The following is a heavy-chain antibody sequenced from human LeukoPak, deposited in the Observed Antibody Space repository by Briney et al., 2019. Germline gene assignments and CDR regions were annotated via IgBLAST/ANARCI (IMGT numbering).Heavy chain of an antibody. CDR2: IYYSGST. CDR1: GGSISSGGYY. Sequence: SETLSLTCTVSGGSISSGGYYWRWIRQHPGKGLEWIGHIYYSGSTYYNPTLKSRVTISVDTSKNQFSLKLSSVTAADTAVYYCARARPDDYGDYDHFDYRGQGTLVTVSS. V-gene: IGHV4-31*03. CDR3: ARARPDDYGDYDHFDY. D-gene: IGHD4-17*01. J-gene: IGHJ4*02.